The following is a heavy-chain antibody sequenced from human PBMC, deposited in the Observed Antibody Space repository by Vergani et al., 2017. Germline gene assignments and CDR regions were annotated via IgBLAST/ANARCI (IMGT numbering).Heavy chain of an antibody. CDR1: GYSFTSYW. V-gene: IGHV5-51*01. J-gene: IGHJ6*02. CDR3: ARHRGWGLVVVAATPWYYYYGMDV. Sequence: EVQLVQSGAEVKKPGESLKISCKGSGYSFTSYWIGWVRQMPGKGLEWMGIIYPGDSDTRYSPSFQGQVTISADKSISTDYLQWSSLKASDTAMYYCARHRGWGLVVVAATPWYYYYGMDVWGQGTTVTVSS. D-gene: IGHD2-15*01. CDR2: IYPGDSDT.